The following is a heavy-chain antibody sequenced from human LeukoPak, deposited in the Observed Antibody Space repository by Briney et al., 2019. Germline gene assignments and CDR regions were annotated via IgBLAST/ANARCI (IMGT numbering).Heavy chain of an antibody. CDR3: ARGPTPYSSGWDY. CDR2: ISYDGSNK. CDR1: GFTFSSYA. J-gene: IGHJ4*02. V-gene: IGHV3-30*04. D-gene: IGHD6-19*01. Sequence: PGGSLRLSCAASGFTFSSYAMHWVRQAPGKGLEWVAVISYDGSNKYYVDSVKGRFTISRDNSKNTLYLQMNSLRAEDTAVYYCARGPTPYSSGWDYWGPGTLVTVSS.